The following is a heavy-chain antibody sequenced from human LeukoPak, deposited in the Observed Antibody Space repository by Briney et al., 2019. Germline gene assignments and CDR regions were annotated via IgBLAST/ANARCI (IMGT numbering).Heavy chain of an antibody. V-gene: IGHV4-59*01. D-gene: IGHD3-10*01. CDR2: IYYSGST. CDR3: ARASVDFYGSGSIQP. J-gene: IGHJ5*02. Sequence: PSETLSLTCTASGGSISSYYWSWIRQPPGKGLEWIGYIYYSGSTNYNPALKSRVTISLDTSKNQFSLKLRSVTAADTAVYYCARASVDFYGSGSIQPWGQGTLVTVSS. CDR1: GGSISSYY.